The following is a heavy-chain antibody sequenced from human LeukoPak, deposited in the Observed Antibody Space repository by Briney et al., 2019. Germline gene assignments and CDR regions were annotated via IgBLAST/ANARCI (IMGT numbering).Heavy chain of an antibody. J-gene: IGHJ4*02. CDR3: ARGYGSGFAY. Sequence: SETLSLTCAVSGGSFSGYYWSWIRQSPGKGLEWIGEINQSGSTNHNPSLKSRVTISLDTSKNQFSLKVSSVTAADTAVYYCARGYGSGFAYWGQGTLVTVSS. V-gene: IGHV4-34*01. D-gene: IGHD3-10*01. CDR1: GGSFSGYY. CDR2: INQSGST.